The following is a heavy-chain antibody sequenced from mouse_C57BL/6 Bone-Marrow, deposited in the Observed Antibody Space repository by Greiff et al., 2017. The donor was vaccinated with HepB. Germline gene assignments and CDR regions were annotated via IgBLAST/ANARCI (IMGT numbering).Heavy chain of an antibody. CDR3: ARKTATVVFDY. CDR2: IPPNSGST. V-gene: IGHV1-64*01. D-gene: IGHD1-1*01. Sequence: VQLQQPGAELVKPGASVKLSCKASRYTFTSYWMHWVKQRPEQGLEWIGMIPPNSGSTNYNEKFKSKATLTVDKSSSTAYMQLSSLTSEDSAVYYCARKTATVVFDYWGQGTTLTVSS. CDR1: RYTFTSYW. J-gene: IGHJ2*01.